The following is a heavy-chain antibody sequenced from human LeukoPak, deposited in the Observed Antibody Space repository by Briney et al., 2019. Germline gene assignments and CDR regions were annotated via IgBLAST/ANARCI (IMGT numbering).Heavy chain of an antibody. V-gene: IGHV4-59*01. CDR3: ARATQYQLINWFDP. CDR1: GGSISSYY. Sequence: PSETLSLTCTVSGGSISSYYWSWIRQPPGKGLEWIGYIYYSGSTNYNPSLKSRVTISVDTSKNQFSLKLSSVTAADTAVYYCARATQYQLINWFDPRGQGTLVTVSS. D-gene: IGHD2-2*01. CDR2: IYYSGST. J-gene: IGHJ5*02.